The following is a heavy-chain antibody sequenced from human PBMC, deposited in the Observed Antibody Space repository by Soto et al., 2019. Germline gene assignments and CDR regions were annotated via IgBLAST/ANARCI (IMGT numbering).Heavy chain of an antibody. Sequence: EVQLVESGGGLVQHGESLKLSCAASGFTFRGSAMHWVRQASGKGLEWVGRIRTKANSYATAYAASVQGRFTISRDDSQSTAYLQMNSLKTEDTAVYYCTGSLLAYCSGGKCHTDYSYYGMDVWGQGTAVTVSS. CDR2: IRTKANSYAT. J-gene: IGHJ6*02. CDR1: GFTFRGSA. D-gene: IGHD2-15*01. V-gene: IGHV3-73*02. CDR3: TGSLLAYCSGGKCHTDYSYYGMDV.